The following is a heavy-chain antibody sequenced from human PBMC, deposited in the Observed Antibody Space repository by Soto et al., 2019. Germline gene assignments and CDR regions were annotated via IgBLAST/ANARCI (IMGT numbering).Heavy chain of an antibody. CDR3: ARGGSGYVWFNEF. CDR1: GYTFTTFD. J-gene: IGHJ4*02. Sequence: GASVKVSCKASGYTFTTFDINWVRQATGQGLEWMGGIIPIFGTANYAQKFQGRVTITADESTNTAYMDLSSLKSEDTAIYYCARGGSGYVWFNEFWGQGTLVTVSS. D-gene: IGHD3-22*01. CDR2: IIPIFGTA. V-gene: IGHV1-69*13.